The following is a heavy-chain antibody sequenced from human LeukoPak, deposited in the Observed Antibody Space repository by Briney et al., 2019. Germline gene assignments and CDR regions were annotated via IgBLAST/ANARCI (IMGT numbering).Heavy chain of an antibody. V-gene: IGHV5-51*01. CDR1: GYIFTNFC. CDR2: IFAGDSAA. Sequence: GESPKISCKANGYIFTNFCIGWVRQIPGKGLEWMGSIFAGDSAARDSPSFQGQVTISADKSISTAYLQWRSLRASDTAMYYCARCGEMATISRCYFDYWGQGTLVTVSS. J-gene: IGHJ4*02. CDR3: ARCGEMATISRCYFDY. D-gene: IGHD5-24*01.